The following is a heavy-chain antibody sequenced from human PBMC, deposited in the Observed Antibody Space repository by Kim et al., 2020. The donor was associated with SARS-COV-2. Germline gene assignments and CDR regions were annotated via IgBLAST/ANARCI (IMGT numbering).Heavy chain of an antibody. J-gene: IGHJ5*02. V-gene: IGHV4-34*01. CDR1: GGSFSGYY. Sequence: SETLSLTCAVYGGSFSGYYWSWIRQPPGKGLEWIGEINHSGSTNYNPSLKSRVTISVDTSKNQFSLKLSSVTAADTAVYYCARGEQPRSNWFDPWGQGTLVTVSS. D-gene: IGHD5-18*01. CDR3: ARGEQPRSNWFDP. CDR2: INHSGST.